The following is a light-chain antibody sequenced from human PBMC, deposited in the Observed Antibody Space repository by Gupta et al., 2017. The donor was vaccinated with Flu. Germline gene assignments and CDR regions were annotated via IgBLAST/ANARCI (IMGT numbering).Light chain of an antibody. J-gene: IGLJ2*01. CDR1: SSNSGTDT. Sequence: RVTIACSGTSSNSGTDTVSWYHQGPVAAPRVVIYKNDQRPSGAPARFSGTKSGASASLFIDGLQAEDEGIYYCAQGDDIRDWPVFGGGTRLTVL. CDR2: KND. CDR3: AQGDDIRDWPV. V-gene: IGLV1-44*01.